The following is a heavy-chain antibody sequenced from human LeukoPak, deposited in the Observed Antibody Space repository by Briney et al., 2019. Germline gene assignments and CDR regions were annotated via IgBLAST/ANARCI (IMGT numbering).Heavy chain of an antibody. CDR3: ARQYSSSWYSAREYFDY. D-gene: IGHD6-13*01. CDR2: INPNSGGT. J-gene: IGHJ4*02. CDR1: GYTFTGYY. Sequence: GASVKVSCKASGYTFTGYYMHWVRQAPGEGLEWMGWINPNSGGTNYAQKFQGWVTMTRDTSISTAYMELSRLRSDDTAVYYCARQYSSSWYSAREYFDYWGQGTLVTVSS. V-gene: IGHV1-2*04.